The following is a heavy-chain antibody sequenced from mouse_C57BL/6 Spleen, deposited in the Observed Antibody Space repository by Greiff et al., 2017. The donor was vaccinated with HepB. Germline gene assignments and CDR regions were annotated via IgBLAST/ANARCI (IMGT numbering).Heavy chain of an antibody. CDR1: GFSLTSYG. CDR3: ASKYYDYDEYSIDY. CDR2: IWSGGST. J-gene: IGHJ2*01. Sequence: QVQLKESGPGLVQPSQRLSITCTVSGFSLTSYGVHWVCQSPGKGLEWLGVIWSGGSTDYNAAFISRLSISKDNSKSQVFFKMNSLQADDTAIYYCASKYYDYDEYSIDYWGQGTALTVSS. D-gene: IGHD2-4*01. V-gene: IGHV2-2*01.